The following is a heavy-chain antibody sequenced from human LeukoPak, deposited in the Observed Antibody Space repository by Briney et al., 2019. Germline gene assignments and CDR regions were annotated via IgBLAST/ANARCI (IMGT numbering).Heavy chain of an antibody. CDR3: AKDYDSSGGYYYMDV. Sequence: GGSLRLSCAASGFTFDDYAMHWVRQAPGKGLEWVSLISWDGGSTYYADSVKGRFTISRDNSKNSLYLQMNSLRAEDTALYYCAKDYDSSGGYYYMDVWGKGTTVTVSS. CDR2: ISWDGGST. D-gene: IGHD3-22*01. J-gene: IGHJ6*03. V-gene: IGHV3-43D*03. CDR1: GFTFDDYA.